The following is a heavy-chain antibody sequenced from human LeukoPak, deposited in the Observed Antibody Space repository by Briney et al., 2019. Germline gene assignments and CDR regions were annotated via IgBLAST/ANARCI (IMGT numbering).Heavy chain of an antibody. D-gene: IGHD1-26*01. CDR2: IIPIFGTA. CDR1: GGTFSSYA. Sequence: ESSVKVSCKASGGTFSSYAISWVRQAPGQGLEWMGGIIPIFGTANYAQKFQGRVTITTDESTSTAYMELSSLRSEDTAVYYCARGPYSGSYFFPPPTGGEWYYMDVWGKGTTVTVSS. J-gene: IGHJ6*03. V-gene: IGHV1-69*05. CDR3: ARGPYSGSYFFPPPTGGEWYYMDV.